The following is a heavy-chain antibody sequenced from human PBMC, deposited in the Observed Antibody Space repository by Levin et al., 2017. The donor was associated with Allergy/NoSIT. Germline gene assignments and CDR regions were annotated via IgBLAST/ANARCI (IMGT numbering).Heavy chain of an antibody. J-gene: IGHJ5*02. CDR1: GFTFSSYG. CDR3: SRSGHSVAIGSMWS. Sequence: GGSLRLSCAASGFTFSSYGMHWVRQAPGKGLEWVAVISGDGSNKYYADSVKGRFTISRDNSKNTLYLQMNSLRPEDTAVYYCSRSGHSVAIGSMWSWGQGSRVSVSS. D-gene: IGHD3-22*01. CDR2: ISGDGSNK. V-gene: IGHV3-30*03.